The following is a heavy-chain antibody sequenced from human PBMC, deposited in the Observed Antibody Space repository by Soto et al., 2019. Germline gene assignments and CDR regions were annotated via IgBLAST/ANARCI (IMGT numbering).Heavy chain of an antibody. Sequence: ASVKVSCKASGFSFTSYAITWVRQAPGQGLEWMGWISAYNGGTNYAQNFRGRVTMTTGASTSTAYMELRSLRYDDTAMYYCARDFTGWPPDGVDHWGQGTQVTVSS. V-gene: IGHV1-18*01. J-gene: IGHJ4*02. D-gene: IGHD3-16*01. CDR2: ISAYNGGT. CDR3: ARDFTGWPPDGVDH. CDR1: GFSFTSYA.